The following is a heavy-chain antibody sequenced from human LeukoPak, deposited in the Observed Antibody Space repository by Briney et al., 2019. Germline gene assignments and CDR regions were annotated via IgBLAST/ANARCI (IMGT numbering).Heavy chain of an antibody. J-gene: IGHJ3*02. V-gene: IGHV3-23*01. D-gene: IGHD3-3*01. CDR2: ISGSGGST. CDR1: GFTFSSYA. Sequence: GRSLRLSCAASGFTFSSYAMSWARQAPGKGLEWVSAISGSGGSTYYADSVKGRFTISRDNSKNTLYLQMNSLRAEDTAVYYCAKGWITIFGVVIGAFDIWGQGTMVTVSS. CDR3: AKGWITIFGVVIGAFDI.